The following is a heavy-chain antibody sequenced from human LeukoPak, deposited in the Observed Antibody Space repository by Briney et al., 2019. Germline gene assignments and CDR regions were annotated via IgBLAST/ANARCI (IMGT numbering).Heavy chain of an antibody. J-gene: IGHJ4*02. V-gene: IGHV3-23*01. Sequence: GGSLRLSCAASGFTFSSYAMSWVRQAPGRGLEWVSAISGSGGSTYYADSVKGRFTISRDNSKNTLYLQMNSLRAEDTAVYYCARDGPLVVVTALYFDYWGQGTLVTVSS. CDR1: GFTFSSYA. CDR3: ARDGPLVVVTALYFDY. CDR2: ISGSGGST. D-gene: IGHD2-21*02.